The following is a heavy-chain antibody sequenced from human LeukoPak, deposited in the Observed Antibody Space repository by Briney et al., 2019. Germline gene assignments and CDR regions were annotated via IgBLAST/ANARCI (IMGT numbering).Heavy chain of an antibody. J-gene: IGHJ4*02. CDR3: AKGPLRGTAAAIDY. V-gene: IGHV3-30*18. CDR2: MSYDGRNK. CDR1: GFTFNNYG. D-gene: IGHD2-2*01. Sequence: GGSLRLSCAASGFTFNNYGMHWVRQAPGKGLEWVAVMSYDGRNKHYPDSVKGRFTISRDISTDTLWLQMDSLRTEDTAVYYCAKGPLRGTAAAIDYWGQGTLVTVSS.